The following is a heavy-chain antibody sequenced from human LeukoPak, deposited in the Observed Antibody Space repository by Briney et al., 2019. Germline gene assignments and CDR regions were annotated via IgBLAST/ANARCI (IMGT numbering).Heavy chain of an antibody. V-gene: IGHV5-51*01. CDR1: GYSFTSYW. CDR2: IYPGDSDT. D-gene: IGHD2-15*01. Sequence: GESLKISCKASGYSFTSYWIGWVRQMPGKGLEWMGIIYPGDSDTKYSPSFHGQVTISADTSITTAYLQWSSLKASDTAMYYCARRSKGSYPRFDPWGQGTLVTVSS. J-gene: IGHJ5*02. CDR3: ARRSKGSYPRFDP.